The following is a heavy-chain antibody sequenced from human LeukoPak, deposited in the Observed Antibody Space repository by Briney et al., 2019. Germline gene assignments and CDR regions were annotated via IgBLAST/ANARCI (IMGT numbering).Heavy chain of an antibody. Sequence: GGSLRLSCAASGFTVSSNHMSWVRQAPGKGLEWVSIIYTDGGAYYAASVKGRFTISRDSSNNTLYLQMNSLKAEDTAVYYRAKRPPSVAGVTYGMDVWGQGTTVTVSS. J-gene: IGHJ6*02. CDR3: AKRPPSVAGVTYGMDV. CDR2: IYTDGGA. V-gene: IGHV3-53*01. CDR1: GFTVSSNH. D-gene: IGHD6-19*01.